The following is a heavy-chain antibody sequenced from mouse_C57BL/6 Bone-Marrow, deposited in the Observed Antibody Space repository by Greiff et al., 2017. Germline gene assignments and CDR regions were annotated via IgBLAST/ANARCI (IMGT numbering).Heavy chain of an antibody. CDR2: IDPSDSET. V-gene: IGHV1-52*01. J-gene: IGHJ2*01. CDR3: ASGYYSSSLDY. D-gene: IGHD1-1*01. Sequence: QVQLQQSGAELVRPGSSVKLSCKASGYTFTSYWMHWVKQRPIQGLEWIGNIDPSDSETHYNQKFKDKATLTVDTSSSTAYMQLSSLTSEDSAVDYCASGYYSSSLDYWGQGTTLTVSS. CDR1: GYTFTSYW.